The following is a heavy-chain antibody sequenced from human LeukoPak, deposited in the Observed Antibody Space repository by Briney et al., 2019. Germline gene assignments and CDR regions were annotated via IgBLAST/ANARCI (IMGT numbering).Heavy chain of an antibody. J-gene: IGHJ5*02. CDR2: VSYSGTV. CDR1: GVSISSDDYF. Sequence: SETLSLTCTVSGVSISSDDYFWGWIRQSPGKGLEWIASVSYSGTVYYNPSLESRVTISVDTSKNQFSLKLSSVTAADTAVYYCARDRLQLQSWGQGTLVTVSS. CDR3: ARDRLQLQS. V-gene: IGHV4-39*07. D-gene: IGHD1-1*01.